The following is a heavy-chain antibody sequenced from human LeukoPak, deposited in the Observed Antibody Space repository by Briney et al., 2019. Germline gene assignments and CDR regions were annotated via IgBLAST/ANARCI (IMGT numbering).Heavy chain of an antibody. Sequence: ASVKVSCKVSGYTLTELSMHWVRQAPGKGLEWMGGFDPEDGETIYAQKFQGRVTMTEDTSTDTAYMELSSLRSEDTAVYYCATDLPERDFWSGPDAFDIWGQGTMVTVSS. V-gene: IGHV1-24*01. J-gene: IGHJ3*02. CDR2: FDPEDGET. CDR3: ATDLPERDFWSGPDAFDI. CDR1: GYTLTELS. D-gene: IGHD3-3*01.